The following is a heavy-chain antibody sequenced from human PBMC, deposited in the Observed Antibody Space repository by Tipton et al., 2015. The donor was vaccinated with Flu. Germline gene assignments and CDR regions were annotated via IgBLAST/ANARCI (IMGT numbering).Heavy chain of an antibody. CDR1: GGSINSGGYY. D-gene: IGHD5-12*01. V-gene: IGHV4-61*08. CDR2: IYDTEST. CDR3: ARQVATVNYHYYGLDV. Sequence: LRLSCTVSGGSINSGGYYWSWIRQPPGKGLEWIGYIYDTESTNYNPSLKSRVTISVDTSKNQFSLKLSSVTAADTAVYYCARQVATVNYHYYGLDVWGQGTTVTVSS. J-gene: IGHJ6*02.